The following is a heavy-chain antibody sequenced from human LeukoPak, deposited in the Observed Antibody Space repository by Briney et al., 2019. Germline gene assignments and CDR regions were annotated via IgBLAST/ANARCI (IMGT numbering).Heavy chain of an antibody. V-gene: IGHV3-66*02. CDR1: GFTVNSNY. Sequence: GGSLRLSCAASGFTVNSNYLNWVRQAPGKGLEWVSVLYADGKTYYADSVKGRFTISRDNSKNNLYLRMNSLRPEDTAVYYCAGGGGYYGIDYWGQGTLVTVSS. J-gene: IGHJ4*02. CDR2: LYADGKT. CDR3: AGGGGYYGIDY. D-gene: IGHD3-10*01.